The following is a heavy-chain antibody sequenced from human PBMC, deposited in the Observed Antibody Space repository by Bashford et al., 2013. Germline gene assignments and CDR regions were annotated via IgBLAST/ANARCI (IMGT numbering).Heavy chain of an antibody. J-gene: IGHJ4*02. V-gene: IGHV4-59*11. CDR3: ARIGYSSGWSFFDF. CDR2: MFSTGNT. Sequence: SETLSLTCSVSGGSISNHYWSWIRQPPGKGLEWIAYMFSTGNTNYNPSLKSRVTISIDTSKNQLSLRLSSVTAADTAVYYCARIGYSSGWSFFDFWGQGILVTVSS. D-gene: IGHD6-19*01. CDR1: GGSISNHY.